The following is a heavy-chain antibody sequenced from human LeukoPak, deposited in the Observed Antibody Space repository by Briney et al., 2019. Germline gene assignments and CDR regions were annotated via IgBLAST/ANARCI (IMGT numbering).Heavy chain of an antibody. CDR2: IRSKAYGGTT. CDR1: GFTFGDYA. CDR3: TRKKYCSSTSCYILASYYYYYYYMDV. J-gene: IGHJ6*03. V-gene: IGHV3-49*04. D-gene: IGHD2-2*01. Sequence: GGSLRLSCTASGFTFGDYAMSWVRQAPGKGLGWVGFIRSKAYGGTTEYAASVKGRFTISRDDSKSIAYLQMNSLKTEDTAVYYCTRKKYCSSTSCYILASYYYYYYYMDVWAKGPRSPSP.